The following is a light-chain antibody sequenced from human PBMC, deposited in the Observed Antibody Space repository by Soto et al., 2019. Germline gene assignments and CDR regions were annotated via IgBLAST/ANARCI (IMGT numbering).Light chain of an antibody. J-gene: IGLJ3*02. CDR1: SSDVGGYNF. CDR3: SSHTNIGTTL. Sequence: QSALTQPASVSGSPGQSITISCTGTSSDVGGYNFVSWYQQHPGKTPRLMIFEASDRPSGVSNRFSGSKSGNTASLTISGLHAEDEADYYCSSHTNIGTTLFGGGTKLTVL. CDR2: EAS. V-gene: IGLV2-14*01.